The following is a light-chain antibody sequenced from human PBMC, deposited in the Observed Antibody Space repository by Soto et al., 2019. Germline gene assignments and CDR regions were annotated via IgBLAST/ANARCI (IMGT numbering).Light chain of an antibody. Sequence: EIVMTQSPATLSVSPGERATLSCRASQSVSSSYLAWYQQKPGQAPRLLIYDTSTRATGIPARFSGSGSGTEFTLTISSLQSEDFAVYYCQQYSNWPPITFGQGTRLENK. CDR3: QQYSNWPPIT. CDR2: DTS. CDR1: QSVSSSY. V-gene: IGKV3-15*01. J-gene: IGKJ5*01.